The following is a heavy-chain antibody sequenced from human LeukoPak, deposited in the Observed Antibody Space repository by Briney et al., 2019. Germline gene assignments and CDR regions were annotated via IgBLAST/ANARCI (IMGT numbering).Heavy chain of an antibody. J-gene: IGHJ4*02. D-gene: IGHD3-22*01. CDR2: FDPEDGET. CDR3: ARGWYYDSSGYWGVFDY. V-gene: IGHV1-24*01. Sequence: PGASVKVSCKVSGYTLTELSMHWVRQAPGKGLEWMGGFDPEDGETIYAQKFQGRVTMTRDTSTSTVYMELSSLRSEDTAVYYCARGWYYDSSGYWGVFDYWGQGTLVTVSS. CDR1: GYTLTELS.